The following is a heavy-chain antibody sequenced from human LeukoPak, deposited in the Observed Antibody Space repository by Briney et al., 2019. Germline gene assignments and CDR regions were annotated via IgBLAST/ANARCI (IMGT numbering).Heavy chain of an antibody. CDR1: GGTFTNYA. Sequence: SVKVSCKASGGTFTNYAVSWVRQAPGQGLEWMGRIIPTFGTANYAQKFQGRVTFATDESTTTAYMELYSLRSEDTAVYYCVRDTPLGTGTKAFYLAYWGQGTLVTVSS. V-gene: IGHV1-69*05. CDR3: VRDTPLGTGTKAFYLAY. J-gene: IGHJ4*02. D-gene: IGHD1-7*01. CDR2: IIPTFGTA.